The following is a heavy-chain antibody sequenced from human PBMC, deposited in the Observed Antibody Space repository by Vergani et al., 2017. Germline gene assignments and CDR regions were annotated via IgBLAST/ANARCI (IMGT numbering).Heavy chain of an antibody. Sequence: QVQLVNSGGDVVQPGGSLRVSCVASGFTFRSYGMHWVRQAPGKGLEWVALISSAGNTIQYADSVQGRFTISRDNSRNTLYLQMNGLRPDDTAVYFCAKTYAGSPIFDSWGQGTLVTVSS. D-gene: IGHD4-23*01. CDR2: ISSAGNTI. CDR1: GFTFRSYG. CDR3: AKTYAGSPIFDS. J-gene: IGHJ4*02. V-gene: IGHV3-30*18.